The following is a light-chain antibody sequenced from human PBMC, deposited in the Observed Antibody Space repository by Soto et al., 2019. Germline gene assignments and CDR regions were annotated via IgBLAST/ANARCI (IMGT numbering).Light chain of an antibody. Sequence: QSALTQPASVSGSPGQSITISGTGTSSDVGSYNLVSWYQQHPGKAPKLMIYAGSKRPSGVSNRFSGSKSGNTASLTISGLQAEDESDYYCCSSAGSSTSVVFGGGTKLTVL. CDR1: SSDVGSYNL. V-gene: IGLV2-23*01. J-gene: IGLJ2*01. CDR3: CSSAGSSTSVV. CDR2: AGS.